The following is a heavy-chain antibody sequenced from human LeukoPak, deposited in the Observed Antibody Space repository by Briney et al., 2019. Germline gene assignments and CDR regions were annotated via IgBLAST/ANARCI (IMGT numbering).Heavy chain of an antibody. Sequence: SETLSLTCAVYGGSFSGYYWSWIRQPPGKGLEWTGEINHSGSTNYNPSLKSRVTISVDTSKNQFSLKLSSVTAADTAVYYCARGPPGIAAADDYWGQGTLVTVSS. CDR3: ARGPPGIAAADDY. D-gene: IGHD6-13*01. CDR1: GGSFSGYY. V-gene: IGHV4-34*01. J-gene: IGHJ4*02. CDR2: INHSGST.